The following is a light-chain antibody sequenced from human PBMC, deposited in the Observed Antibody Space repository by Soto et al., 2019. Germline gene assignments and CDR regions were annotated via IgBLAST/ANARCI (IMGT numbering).Light chain of an antibody. CDR2: GAS. Sequence: IVMTQSPATLSVSPGERVTLSCRASQSVRSNLVWYQQRPGQAPSLLIYGASSRATGIPARFSGSGSGTEFTLTISSLQSEDFAVYYCQHYNNWPPWTFGQGTKVDSK. V-gene: IGKV3-15*01. CDR3: QHYNNWPPWT. CDR1: QSVRSN. J-gene: IGKJ1*01.